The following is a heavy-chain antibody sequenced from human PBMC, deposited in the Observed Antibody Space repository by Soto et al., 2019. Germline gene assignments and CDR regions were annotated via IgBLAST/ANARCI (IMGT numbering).Heavy chain of an antibody. J-gene: IGHJ5*02. D-gene: IGHD6-13*01. CDR2: ISGSGGST. CDR1: GFTFSSYA. Sequence: PGGSLRLSCAASGFTFSSYAMSWVRQAPGKGLEWVSAISGSGGSTYYADSVKGRFTISRDNSKNTLYLQLNSLRAEDTAVYYCAKSTSPTGINWFDPWGQGTLVTVSS. CDR3: AKSTSPTGINWFDP. V-gene: IGHV3-23*01.